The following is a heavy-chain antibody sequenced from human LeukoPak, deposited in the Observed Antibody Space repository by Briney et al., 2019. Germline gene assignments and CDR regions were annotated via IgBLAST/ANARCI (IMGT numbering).Heavy chain of an antibody. CDR3: VGATGFGY. CDR1: GFTFSSYA. V-gene: IGHV3-66*01. D-gene: IGHD4-17*01. CDR2: IHTGGST. J-gene: IGHJ4*02. Sequence: PGRSLRLSCAASGFTFSSYAMSWVRQAPGKGLEWVSVIHTGGSTYYADSVKGRFTISRDNSKNTVYLQMNSLRAEDTAVYYCVGATGFGYWGQGTLVTVSS.